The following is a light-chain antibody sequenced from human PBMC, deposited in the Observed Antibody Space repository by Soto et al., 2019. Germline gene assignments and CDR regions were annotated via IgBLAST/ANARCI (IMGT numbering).Light chain of an antibody. J-gene: IGKJ2*01. CDR3: QQYGSSPYT. V-gene: IGKV3-20*01. Sequence: EIVLTQSPGTLSLSPGERATLSCRASQSVSTSSLAWYQQKPGQAPRLLIYGASSRATGIPDRVSGSGSGADFTLSSSRLEPEDFAMYYCQQYGSSPYTFGQGTKLAIK. CDR1: QSVSTSS. CDR2: GAS.